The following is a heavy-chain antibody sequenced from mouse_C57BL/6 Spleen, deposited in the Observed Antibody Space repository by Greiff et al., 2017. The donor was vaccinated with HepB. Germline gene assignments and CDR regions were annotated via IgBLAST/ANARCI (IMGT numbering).Heavy chain of an antibody. Sequence: EVQLQQSGPELVKPGASVKMSCKASGYTFTDYNMHWVKQSHGKSLEWIGYINPNNGGTSYNQKFKGKATLTVNKSSSTDYMELRSLTSEDSAVYYCAAYYYGSSRAWFAYWGQGTLVTVSA. D-gene: IGHD1-1*01. J-gene: IGHJ3*01. V-gene: IGHV1-22*01. CDR3: AAYYYGSSRAWFAY. CDR2: INPNNGGT. CDR1: GYTFTDYN.